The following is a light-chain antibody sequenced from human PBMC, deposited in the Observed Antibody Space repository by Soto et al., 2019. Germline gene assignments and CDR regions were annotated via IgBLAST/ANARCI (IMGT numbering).Light chain of an antibody. V-gene: IGLV2-8*01. CDR1: SSDVGAYKF. J-gene: IGLJ2*01. CDR2: EVN. Sequence: QSVLTQPPSASGSPGQSVTISCTGTSSDVGAYKFVSWYQLYPGKAPKLMIYEVNVRPSGVPDRFSGSKSGNTASLTVSGLQVEDEADYYCSSYGGRSNLVFGGGTKLTVL. CDR3: SSYGGRSNLV.